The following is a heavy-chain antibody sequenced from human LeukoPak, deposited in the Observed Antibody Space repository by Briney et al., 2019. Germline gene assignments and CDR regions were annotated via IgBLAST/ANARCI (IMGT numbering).Heavy chain of an antibody. CDR2: IYASGTT. J-gene: IGHJ4*02. Sequence: GGSLRLSCAASGFSVRTKYMAWVRQAPGKGLEWVSLIYASGTTYYSDSVKGRFTISRDNSKNSVYLQMDSLRAEDTAVYYRARVGGVPAAHFDYWGQGTLVTVSS. V-gene: IGHV3-53*01. CDR3: ARVGGVPAAHFDY. CDR1: GFSVRTKY. D-gene: IGHD2-2*01.